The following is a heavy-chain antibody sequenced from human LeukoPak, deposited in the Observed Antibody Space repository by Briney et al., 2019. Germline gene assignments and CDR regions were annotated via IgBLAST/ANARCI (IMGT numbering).Heavy chain of an antibody. CDR2: IYYSGST. J-gene: IGHJ5*02. V-gene: IGHV4-39*07. D-gene: IGHD6-19*01. CDR3: ARERVAGNIDP. Sequence: PSETLSLTCTVSGGSISSSSYYWGWIRQPPGKGLEWIGSIYYSGSTHYNPSLKSRVTISVDTSKNQFSLKLSSVTAADTAVYYCARERVAGNIDPWGQGTLVTVSS. CDR1: GGSISSSSYY.